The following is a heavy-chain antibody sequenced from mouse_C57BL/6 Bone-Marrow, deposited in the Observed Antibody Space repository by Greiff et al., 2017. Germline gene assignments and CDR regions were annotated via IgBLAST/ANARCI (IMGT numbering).Heavy chain of an antibody. J-gene: IGHJ2*01. CDR3: ARIWDGKVFDY. D-gene: IGHD4-1*01. CDR1: GFSLSTFGMG. V-gene: IGHV8-8*01. CDR2: IWWDDDK. Sequence: QVTLKESGPGILQPSQTLSLTCSFSGFSLSTFGMGVGWIRPPSGQGLEWLAHIWWDDDKYYNPALKSRLTISKDTSKNQVFLKIANVDTAETATYYCARIWDGKVFDYWGQGTTLTVSS.